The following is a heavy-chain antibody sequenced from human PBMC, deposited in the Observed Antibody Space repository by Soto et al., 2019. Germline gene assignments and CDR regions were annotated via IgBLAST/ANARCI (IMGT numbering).Heavy chain of an antibody. J-gene: IGHJ5*02. CDR1: GYTFTSDD. V-gene: IGHV1-8*01. CDR3: ARDYGDAGFDP. CDR2: MNPNSGNT. Sequence: QVQLVQSVAEVKKTGASVKVSCKASGYTFTSDDINWGRQATGQGLEWMGWMNPNSGNTGYAQKFQGRITMTWNTSIRTAYIKLSSLRSEDTAVYYCARDYGDAGFDPWGQGTLVAVSS. D-gene: IGHD4-17*01.